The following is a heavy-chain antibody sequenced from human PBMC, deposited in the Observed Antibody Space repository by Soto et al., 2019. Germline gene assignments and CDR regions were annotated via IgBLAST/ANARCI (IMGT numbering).Heavy chain of an antibody. Sequence: GGSLRLSCAASGFTFSSYAMSWVRQAPGKGLEWVGRIKSKTDGGTTDYAAPVKGRFTISRDDSKSTLYLQMNSLKTEDTAVYYCTTDQVAAAAGWGQGTMVTVSS. CDR3: TTDQVAAAAG. CDR1: GFTFSSYA. D-gene: IGHD6-13*01. CDR2: IKSKTDGGTT. V-gene: IGHV3-15*01. J-gene: IGHJ3*01.